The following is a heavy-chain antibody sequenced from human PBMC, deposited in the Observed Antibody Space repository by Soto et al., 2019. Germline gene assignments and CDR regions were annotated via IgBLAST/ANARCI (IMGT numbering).Heavy chain of an antibody. D-gene: IGHD3-22*01. CDR3: AKRRGKIVVTDAYDI. J-gene: IGHJ3*02. V-gene: IGHV3-9*01. CDR1: GFIFDDYT. CDR2: LSWNSGFS. Sequence: PXGSLSLSFGGSGFIFDDYTVHWVRQAPGKGPEWVASLSWNSGFSGYADSVKGRFTITRDNAQSSVHLQMNNLRTEDTALYYCAKRRGKIVVTDAYDIWGQGTMVTVSS.